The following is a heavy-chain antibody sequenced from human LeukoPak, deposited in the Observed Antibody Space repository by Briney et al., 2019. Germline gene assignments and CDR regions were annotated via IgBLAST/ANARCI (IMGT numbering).Heavy chain of an antibody. J-gene: IGHJ4*02. D-gene: IGHD3-9*01. CDR2: ISGSGGST. CDR1: GFTFTSYA. CDR3: AKDRRYYDILTGYYTTTGDHDY. V-gene: IGHV3-23*01. Sequence: GGSLRLSCAASGFTFTSYAMSWVRQAPGKGLEWVSAISGSGGSTYYADSVKGRFTISSDNSKNTLYLQMNSLRAEDTAIYYCAKDRRYYDILTGYYTTTGDHDYWGQGTLVTVSS.